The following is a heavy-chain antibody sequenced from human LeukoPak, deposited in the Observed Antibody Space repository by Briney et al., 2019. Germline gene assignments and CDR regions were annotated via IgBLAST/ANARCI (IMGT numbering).Heavy chain of an antibody. V-gene: IGHV1-2*02. CDR1: GYTFTGYY. Sequence: ASVKVSCKASGYTFTGYYMHWVRQAPGQGLEWMGWINPNSGGANYAQKFQGRVTMTRDTSISTAYMELSRLRSDDTAVYYCARVPRYGSSFDYWGQGTLVTVSS. D-gene: IGHD3-10*01. J-gene: IGHJ4*02. CDR3: ARVPRYGSSFDY. CDR2: INPNSGGA.